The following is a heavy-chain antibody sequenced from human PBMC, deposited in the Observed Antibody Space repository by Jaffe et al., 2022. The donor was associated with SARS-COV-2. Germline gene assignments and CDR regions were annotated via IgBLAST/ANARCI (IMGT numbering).Heavy chain of an antibody. V-gene: IGHV3-21*01. CDR1: GFTFSSYS. CDR2: ISSSSSYI. CDR3: ARDLRSIVATINYYYYMDV. J-gene: IGHJ6*03. D-gene: IGHD5-12*01. Sequence: EVQLVESGGGLVKPGGSLRLSCAASGFTFSSYSMNWVRQAPGKGLEWVSSISSSSSYIYYADSVKGRFTISRDNAKNSLYLQMNSLRAEDTAVYYCARDLRSIVATINYYYYMDVWGKGTTVTVSS.